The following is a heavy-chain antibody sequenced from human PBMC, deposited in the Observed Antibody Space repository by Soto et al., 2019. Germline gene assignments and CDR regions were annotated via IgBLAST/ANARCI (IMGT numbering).Heavy chain of an antibody. V-gene: IGHV1-18*01. Sequence: ASVKVSCKASGYTFTSYGISWVRQAPGQGLEWMGWISAYNGNTNYAQKLQGRVTMTTDTSMSTAYMELRSLRSDDTAVYYCARDPPRGYSYGPNYFDYWGQGTLVTVST. CDR1: GYTFTSYG. CDR3: ARDPPRGYSYGPNYFDY. D-gene: IGHD5-18*01. CDR2: ISAYNGNT. J-gene: IGHJ4*02.